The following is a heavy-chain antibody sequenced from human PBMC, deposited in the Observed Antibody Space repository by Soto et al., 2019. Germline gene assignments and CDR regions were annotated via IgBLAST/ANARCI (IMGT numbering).Heavy chain of an antibody. V-gene: IGHV1-69*01. J-gene: IGHJ4*02. CDR1: GGTFSRYA. CDR3: ASRSAVGAKVYYFDY. Sequence: TASGGTFSRYAISWVRQAPGQGLEWLGAIIPIFGTANYAQKFQGRVTITADESTSTAYMELSSLRSEDTAVYYCASRSAVGAKVYYFDYWGQGTLVTVSS. D-gene: IGHD1-26*01. CDR2: IIPIFGTA.